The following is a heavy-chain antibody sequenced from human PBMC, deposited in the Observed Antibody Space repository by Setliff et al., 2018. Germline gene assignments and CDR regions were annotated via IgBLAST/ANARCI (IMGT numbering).Heavy chain of an antibody. J-gene: IGHJ4*02. CDR1: GDSMNDNH. D-gene: IGHD6-19*01. CDR2: IYTSGGT. CDR3: ARGVSSVSWTPRY. Sequence: SETLSLTCNVSGDSMNDNHWTWIRQPPGKGLEWIGYIYTSGGTNYNPSLKSRVAISVDMSKNQFSLKLSSVIAADTAVYYCARGVSSVSWTPRYWGRGILVTVSS. V-gene: IGHV4-4*08.